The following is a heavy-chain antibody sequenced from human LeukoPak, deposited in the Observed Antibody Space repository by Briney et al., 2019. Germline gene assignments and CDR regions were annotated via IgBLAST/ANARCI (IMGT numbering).Heavy chain of an antibody. D-gene: IGHD3-10*01. CDR2: LFSGGNT. CDR1: GFAFSGYA. Sequence: PGGSLRLSCVASGFAFSGYAMTWVRQAPGKGLEWVSVLFSGGNTYYADSVKGRFTISRDNSRNTLYLQMNSLRAEDTAVYYCARESGFGALFPHCMDVWGQGTTVTVSS. CDR3: ARESGFGALFPHCMDV. V-gene: IGHV3-53*01. J-gene: IGHJ6*02.